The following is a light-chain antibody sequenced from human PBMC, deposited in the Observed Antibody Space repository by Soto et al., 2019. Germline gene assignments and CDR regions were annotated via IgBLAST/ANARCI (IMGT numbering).Light chain of an antibody. J-gene: IGKJ2*01. CDR2: GAS. Sequence: EMVLTQSPGTLSLSPGERATLSCRARESVSNNGYLAWYQQKSGQAPRLLIFGASSRATGVTGRFSGSGSGNDFTLTITRMEPEDCEVYYGQHDGTSPYTCGPGTMLEIK. CDR1: ESVSNNGY. V-gene: IGKV3-20*01. CDR3: QHDGTSPYT.